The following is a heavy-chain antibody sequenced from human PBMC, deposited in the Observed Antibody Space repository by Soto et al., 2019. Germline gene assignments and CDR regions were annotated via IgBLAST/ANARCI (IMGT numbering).Heavy chain of an antibody. CDR2: ISYDGSNK. Sequence: PGGSLRLSCGASGFTFRSYAMHWARQTPGKGLEWVAVISYDGSNKHYADSVKGRFSISRDNSKNMLYLQMDSLSTEDTAVYYCVRSMIIVVRLIGLDYWGQGTLVTVSS. J-gene: IGHJ4*02. V-gene: IGHV3-30-3*01. CDR1: GFTFRSYA. D-gene: IGHD3-22*01. CDR3: VRSMIIVVRLIGLDY.